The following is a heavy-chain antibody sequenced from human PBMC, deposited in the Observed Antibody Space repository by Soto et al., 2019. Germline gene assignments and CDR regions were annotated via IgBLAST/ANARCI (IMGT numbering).Heavy chain of an antibody. V-gene: IGHV3-73*01. J-gene: IGHJ4*02. CDR1: GFTFSASA. Sequence: GGSLRLSCVASGFTFSASAIHWVRQASGKGLEWVGRIRSKGNSYATAYGASVTGRFTISREDSMNTAYLQMDSLKTEDTAVYYCTRPGYSSGWSDYWGQGTLVTVSS. CDR3: TRPGYSSGWSDY. D-gene: IGHD6-19*01. CDR2: IRSKGNSYAT.